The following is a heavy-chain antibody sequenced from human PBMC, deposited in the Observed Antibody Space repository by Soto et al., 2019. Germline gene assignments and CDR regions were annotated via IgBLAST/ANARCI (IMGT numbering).Heavy chain of an antibody. D-gene: IGHD3-3*01. Sequence: SETLSLTCAVSSGSISSSNWWSWVRQPPGKGLEWIGEIYHSGSTNYNPSLKSRVTISVDKSKNQFSLKLSSVTAADTAVYYCARSSRRPRTSYYDFWSGYSFFDYWGQGTLVTVSS. V-gene: IGHV4-4*02. J-gene: IGHJ4*02. CDR3: ARSSRRPRTSYYDFWSGYSFFDY. CDR2: IYHSGST. CDR1: SGSISSSNW.